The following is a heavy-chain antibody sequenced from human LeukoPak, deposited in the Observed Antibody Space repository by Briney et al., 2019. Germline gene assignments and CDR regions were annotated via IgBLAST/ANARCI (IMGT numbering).Heavy chain of an antibody. Sequence: KPSDTLSLPCAVYGGPFSGYHWSGIRQPPGKGLEWIGEINHSGNTQHNPSLKSRVTISVDTSKNQCSLKLSSVTAADTAVYYCARVVTYYYDSSGYYYPLSHSSWFDPWGQGTLVTVSS. CDR2: INHSGNT. CDR1: GGPFSGYH. V-gene: IGHV4-34*01. J-gene: IGHJ5*02. CDR3: ARVVTYYYDSSGYYYPLSHSSWFDP. D-gene: IGHD3-22*01.